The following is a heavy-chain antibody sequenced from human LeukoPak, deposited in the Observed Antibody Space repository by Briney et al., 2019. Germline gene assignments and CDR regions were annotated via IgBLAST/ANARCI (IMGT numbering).Heavy chain of an antibody. D-gene: IGHD3-3*01. Sequence: ASVKVSCKASGYTFTSYDINWMRQAPGQGLEWVGWMNPNSGNTGYAQTFQGKLTMTRNTSIKTAYMELSSLRSEDTAVYYCARELVSRSAGRFRYWFDPWGQGTLVTVSS. CDR2: MNPNSGNT. CDR3: ARELVSRSAGRFRYWFDP. CDR1: GYTFTSYD. J-gene: IGHJ5*02. V-gene: IGHV1-8*01.